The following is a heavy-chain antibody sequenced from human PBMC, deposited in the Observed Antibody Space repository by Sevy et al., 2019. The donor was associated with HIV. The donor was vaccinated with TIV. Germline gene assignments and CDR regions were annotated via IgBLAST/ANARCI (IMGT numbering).Heavy chain of an antibody. CDR2: IRYDGSNE. CDR3: AKYRKVLLVVYAIPFDVFDI. CDR1: GFTFSNHG. V-gene: IGHV3-30*02. D-gene: IGHD2-8*02. J-gene: IGHJ3*02. Sequence: GGSLRLSCAASGFTFSNHGMHWVRQAPGKGLEWVAFIRYDGSNEYYGDSVKGRFTISRYNSKNTLYLQMNSLRPEDTAVYYCAKYRKVLLVVYAIPFDVFDIWGQATMVTVSS.